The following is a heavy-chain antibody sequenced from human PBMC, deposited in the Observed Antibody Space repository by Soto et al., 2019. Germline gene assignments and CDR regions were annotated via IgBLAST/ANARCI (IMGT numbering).Heavy chain of an antibody. D-gene: IGHD1-1*01. CDR3: ARRATGTTWKLGF. V-gene: IGHV3-11*06. CDR2: ISSSSTYT. Sequence: QVQLVESGGALVKPGGSLRLSCAASGFTFSDYYMTWIRQAPGKGLEWVSYISSSSTYTNHADSVKGRFTISRDNAKSSLYLEMNDLRAEDTAVYYCARRATGTTWKLGFWGQGTLVTVSS. J-gene: IGHJ4*02. CDR1: GFTFSDYY.